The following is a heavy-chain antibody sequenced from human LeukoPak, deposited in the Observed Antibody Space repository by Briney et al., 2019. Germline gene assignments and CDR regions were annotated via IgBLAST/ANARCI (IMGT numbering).Heavy chain of an antibody. V-gene: IGHV3-23*01. Sequence: GGSLRLSCAASGFTFSSYAMTWVRQAPGKGLEWVSSISGSGGNTYYADSVKGRFTISRDNPKNTLYLQMSSLRAEDTAVYYCAKMKGITMVRGTFDYWGQGTLVTVSS. CDR3: AKMKGITMVRGTFDY. CDR1: GFTFSSYA. CDR2: ISGSGGNT. J-gene: IGHJ4*02. D-gene: IGHD3-10*01.